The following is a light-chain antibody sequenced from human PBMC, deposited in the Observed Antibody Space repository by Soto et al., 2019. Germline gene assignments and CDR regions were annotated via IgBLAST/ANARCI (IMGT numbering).Light chain of an antibody. V-gene: IGKV1-17*03. CDR3: LQHDSYPLT. CDR2: AAS. J-gene: IGKJ4*01. CDR1: QGIVNY. Sequence: DIQMTQSPSAMSASVGDRVTITCRASQGIVNYFAWFQQKPGTVPKRLIYAASSLQSGVPSRFSGSGSGTEFTLTISSLQPEDFATYYCLQHDSYPLTFGGVTKVEIK.